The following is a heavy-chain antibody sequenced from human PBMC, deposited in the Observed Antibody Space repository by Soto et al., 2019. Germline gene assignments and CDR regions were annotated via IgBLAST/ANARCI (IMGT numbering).Heavy chain of an antibody. D-gene: IGHD2-15*01. CDR1: GFTFTSSA. CDR2: IVVGSGNT. Sequence: SVKVSCKASGFTFTSSAVQWARQARGQRLEWIGWIVVGSGNTNYAQKFQERVTITRDMSTSTAYMELSSLRSEDTAVYYCAAGSVVVAATPVFDYWGQGTLVTVSS. V-gene: IGHV1-58*01. J-gene: IGHJ4*02. CDR3: AAGSVVVAATPVFDY.